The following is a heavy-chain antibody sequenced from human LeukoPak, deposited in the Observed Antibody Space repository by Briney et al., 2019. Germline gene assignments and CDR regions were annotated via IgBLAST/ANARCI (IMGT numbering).Heavy chain of an antibody. D-gene: IGHD3-22*01. CDR1: GGSISSHY. CDR3: ASSSGYYYLGCYYYCMDV. CDR2: IYYSGST. V-gene: IGHV4-59*11. Sequence: SETLSLTCTVSGGSISSHYWSWIRQPPGKGLKWIGYIYYSGSTNYNPSLKSRVTISVDTSKNQFSLKLSSVTAADTAEYYCASSSGYYYLGCYYYCMDVWGKGTTVTVSS. J-gene: IGHJ6*03.